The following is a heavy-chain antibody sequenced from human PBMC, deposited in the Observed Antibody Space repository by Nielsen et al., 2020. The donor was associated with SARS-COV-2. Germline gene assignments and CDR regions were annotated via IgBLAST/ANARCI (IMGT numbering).Heavy chain of an antibody. V-gene: IGHV3-23*01. CDR3: ARDTGRDTSGYYTDAFHI. J-gene: IGHJ3*02. Sequence: WIRQPPGKGLEWVSAISGSGGSTYYADSVKGRFTISRDNSKNTLYLQMNSLRAEDTAVYYCARDTGRDTSGYYTDAFHIWGQGTIVTVSS. D-gene: IGHD3-22*01. CDR2: ISGSGGST.